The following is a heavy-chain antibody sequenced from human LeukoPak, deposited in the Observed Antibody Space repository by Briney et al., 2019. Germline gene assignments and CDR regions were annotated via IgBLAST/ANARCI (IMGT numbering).Heavy chain of an antibody. Sequence: PSETLSLTCAVDGGSFSGYYWSWLRQPPEKGLELIGEINHSGSTNYNPFLKSRVTISVDTSKNQLSPKLSSVTAADTAVYYCARWEGGSYYDFDYWGQGTLVTVSS. V-gene: IGHV4-34*01. CDR3: ARWEGGSYYDFDY. CDR2: INHSGST. J-gene: IGHJ4*02. D-gene: IGHD1-26*01. CDR1: GGSFSGYY.